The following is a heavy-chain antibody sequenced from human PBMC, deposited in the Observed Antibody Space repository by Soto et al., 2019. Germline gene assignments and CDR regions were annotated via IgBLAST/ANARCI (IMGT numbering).Heavy chain of an antibody. CDR1: GFTFSSYA. CDR2: ISDDGSNK. J-gene: IGHJ6*03. D-gene: IGHD4-4*01. Sequence: GGSLRLSCAASGFTFSSYAMHWVRQAPGKGLEWVAVISDDGSNKYYEDSVKGRFTISRDNSKNTLYLQMNSLRAEDTAVYYCARDSPAEVTTDYYYYMDVWGKGTTVTVSS. V-gene: IGHV3-30*04. CDR3: ARDSPAEVTTDYYYYMDV.